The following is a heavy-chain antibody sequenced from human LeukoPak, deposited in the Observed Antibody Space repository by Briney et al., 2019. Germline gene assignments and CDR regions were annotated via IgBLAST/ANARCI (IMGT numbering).Heavy chain of an antibody. CDR2: INPSGGST. CDR1: GYTFTSYY. D-gene: IGHD6-6*01. J-gene: IGHJ4*02. CDR3: ARELAARRGSDY. V-gene: IGHV1-46*01. Sequence: ASVKVSCKASGYTFTSYYMHWVRQAPGQGLEWMGIINPSGGSTSYAQKFQGRVTMTRDMSTSTVYMELSSLRSEDTAVYYCARELAARRGSDYWGQGTLVTVSS.